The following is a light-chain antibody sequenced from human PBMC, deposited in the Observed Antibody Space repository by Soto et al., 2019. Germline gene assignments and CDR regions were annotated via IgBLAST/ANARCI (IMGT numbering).Light chain of an antibody. J-gene: IGKJ1*01. CDR3: HQYNNWPPST. CDR1: QSVSSN. CDR2: GAS. Sequence: EIVMTQSPATLSVSPGERATLSCRASQSVSSNLAWYQQKPGQAPSLLIYGASTRANGIPARFSGSGSGTEFTLTISSLQSEDFAVYYCHQYNNWPPSTFGQGTKVDIK. V-gene: IGKV3-15*01.